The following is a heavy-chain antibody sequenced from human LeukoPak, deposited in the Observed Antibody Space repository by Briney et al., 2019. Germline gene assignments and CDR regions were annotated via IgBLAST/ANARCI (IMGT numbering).Heavy chain of an antibody. D-gene: IGHD3-10*01. V-gene: IGHV1-18*01. J-gene: IGHJ4*02. CDR1: GYTFTNCG. Sequence: ASVKVSCKASGYTFTNCGISWVRQAPGQGLEWVGWINAYNGDTHYAQKVQGRVTLTTDTSTSTAYMELRSLRSDDRAVYYCARDGSGQWLDYWGQGTLVTVSS. CDR3: ARDGSGQWLDY. CDR2: INAYNGDT.